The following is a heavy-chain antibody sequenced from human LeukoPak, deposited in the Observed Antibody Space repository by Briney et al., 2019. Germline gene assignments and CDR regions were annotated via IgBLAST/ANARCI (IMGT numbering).Heavy chain of an antibody. V-gene: IGHV4-38-2*02. CDR2: IYHSGST. CDR3: ARINPTLDWSGILRLGELSRKGPDYYYYMDV. Sequence: PSETLSLTCTVSGYSISSGYYWGWIRQPPGKGLEWTGSIYHSGSTFDNPSLKSRVTISVDTSKNQFSLKLSSVTAADTAVYYCARINPTLDWSGILRLGELSRKGPDYYYYMDVWGKGTTVTVSS. J-gene: IGHJ6*03. D-gene: IGHD3-16*02. CDR1: GYSISSGYY.